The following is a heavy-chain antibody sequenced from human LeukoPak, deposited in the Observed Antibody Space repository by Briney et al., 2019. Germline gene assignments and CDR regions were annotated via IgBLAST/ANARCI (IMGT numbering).Heavy chain of an antibody. CDR2: IYYSGST. CDR3: AREYSSSWSKINWFDP. D-gene: IGHD6-13*01. V-gene: IGHV4-59*01. J-gene: IGHJ5*02. Sequence: SETLSLACTVSGGSISSYYWSWIRQPPGKGLEWIGYIYYSGSTNYNPSLKSRVTISVDTSKNQFSLKLSSVTAADTAVYYCAREYSSSWSKINWFDPWGQGTLVTVSS. CDR1: GGSISSYY.